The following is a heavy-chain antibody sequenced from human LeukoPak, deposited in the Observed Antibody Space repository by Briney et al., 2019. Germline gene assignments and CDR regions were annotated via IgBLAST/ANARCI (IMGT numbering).Heavy chain of an antibody. Sequence: TGGSLRLSCSASGFTFSTSAIHWVRQAPGKGLEYVSAISSNGGSTYYAGSVKGRFTISRDNSKNTLSLQMSSLRPEDTAVYYCVKLLYSDASAYYVDYWGQGTLVTVSS. V-gene: IGHV3-64D*06. D-gene: IGHD3-22*01. J-gene: IGHJ4*02. CDR3: VKLLYSDASAYYVDY. CDR1: GFTFSTSA. CDR2: ISSNGGST.